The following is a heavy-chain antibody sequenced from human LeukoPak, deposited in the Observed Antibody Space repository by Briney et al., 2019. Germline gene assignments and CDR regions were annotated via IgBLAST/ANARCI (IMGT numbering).Heavy chain of an antibody. D-gene: IGHD3-22*01. V-gene: IGHV4-34*01. CDR3: ARHPIGGWFDP. CDR2: INHNGST. J-gene: IGHJ5*02. CDR1: GGSFSGYY. Sequence: PSETLSLTCAVYGGSFSGYYWSWIRQPPGKELGWIGEINHNGSTNYNPSLKSRVTISVDTSKNQFSLKLSSVTAADTAVYYCARHPIGGWFDPWGQGTLVTVSS.